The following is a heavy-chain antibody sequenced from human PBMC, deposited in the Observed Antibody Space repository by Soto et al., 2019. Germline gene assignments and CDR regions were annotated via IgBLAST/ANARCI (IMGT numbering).Heavy chain of an antibody. Sequence: PSDTLSLTCTVSGGSVSTGMYYWSWIRQPPGKGLEWIGIVYCTGSTIDNPSLTSRVTMSLDTYKDQFFLKLTSLSAADTAVYYCARYCILSDCRHLFYFVYWGLGTRSTAPQ. CDR3: ARYCILSDCRHLFYFVY. CDR2: VYCTGST. V-gene: IGHV4-61*01. CDR1: GGSVSTGMYY. D-gene: IGHD2-15*01. J-gene: IGHJ4*02.